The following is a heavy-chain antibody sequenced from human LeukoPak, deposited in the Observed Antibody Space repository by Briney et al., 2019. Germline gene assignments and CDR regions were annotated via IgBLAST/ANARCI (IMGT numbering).Heavy chain of an antibody. CDR1: GYTFTSYG. D-gene: IGHD6-13*01. Sequence: GASVKVSCKASGYTFTSYGISWVRQAPGQGLEWMGWISAYNGNTNYAQKLQGRVTMTRDTSISTAYMELSRLRSDDTAVYYCARVRYSSSWYMSYYYYYMDVWGKGITVTVSS. J-gene: IGHJ6*03. V-gene: IGHV1-18*01. CDR2: ISAYNGNT. CDR3: ARVRYSSSWYMSYYYYYMDV.